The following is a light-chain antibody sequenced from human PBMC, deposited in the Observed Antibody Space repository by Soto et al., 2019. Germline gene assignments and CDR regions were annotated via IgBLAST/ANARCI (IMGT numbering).Light chain of an antibody. CDR1: SSNIGAGYD. CDR2: GNS. CDR3: QSYASSLSRV. Sequence: QSVLTQPPSVSGAPGQRVTISCTGSSSNIGAGYDVHWYQQLPGTAPKLLIYGNSNRPSGVPDRFSGSKSGTSASLAITGLQAQDEADYYCQSYASSLSRVFGGGPKLTVL. V-gene: IGLV1-40*01. J-gene: IGLJ2*01.